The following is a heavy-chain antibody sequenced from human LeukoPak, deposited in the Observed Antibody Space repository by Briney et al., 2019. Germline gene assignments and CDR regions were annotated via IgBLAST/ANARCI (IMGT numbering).Heavy chain of an antibody. CDR3: ARDYCSTTSCYDAFDI. CDR2: IYSGGST. D-gene: IGHD2-2*01. J-gene: IGHJ3*02. CDR1: GFTVSSNK. V-gene: IGHV3-66*01. Sequence: GGSLRLSCAASGFTVSSNKRSWVRKAQGKGLGWVSVIYSGGSTYYADSVKGRFTISRDNSKNTLYLQMNSLRAEDTAVYYCARDYCSTTSCYDAFDIWGQGTMVTVSS.